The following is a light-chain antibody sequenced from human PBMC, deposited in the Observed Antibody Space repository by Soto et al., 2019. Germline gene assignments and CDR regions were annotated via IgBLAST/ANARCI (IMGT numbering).Light chain of an antibody. CDR1: QDISNY. V-gene: IGKV1-33*01. CDR2: DAF. Sequence: DIQLTQPPFSLSASAGVRGTITCQARQDISNYLNWYQQKPGKAPKLLIFDAFSMETGVPSRFSGSVSGTDFTFTISSLQPEDIATYYCQQYDTLPLTFGQGTRLEIK. CDR3: QQYDTLPLT. J-gene: IGKJ5*01.